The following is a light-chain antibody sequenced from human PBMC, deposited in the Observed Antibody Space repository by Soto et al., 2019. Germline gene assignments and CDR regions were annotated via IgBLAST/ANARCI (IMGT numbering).Light chain of an antibody. J-gene: IGKJ5*01. Sequence: EIVMTQSPATLAVSPGEGATVSCRASQSVGSSIAWYQHKPGQAPRLLIFDASTRATGIPARFSGSGSGTEFILTISSLQSEDFGVYYCQQYNNWPPITFGQGTRLEIK. V-gene: IGKV3D-15*01. CDR3: QQYNNWPPIT. CDR2: DAS. CDR1: QSVGSS.